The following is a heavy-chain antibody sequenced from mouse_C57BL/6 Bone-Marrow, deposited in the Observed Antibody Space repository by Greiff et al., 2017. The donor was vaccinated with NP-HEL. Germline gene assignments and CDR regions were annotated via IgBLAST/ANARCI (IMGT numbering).Heavy chain of an antibody. Sequence: EVQGVESGGGLVQPGGSLKLSCAASGFTFSDYGMAWVRQAPRKGPEWVAFISNLAYSIYYADTVTGRFTFSRENAKNTLYLEMSSLRSEDTAMYYCARHGDSWFAYWGQGTLVTVSA. V-gene: IGHV5-15*01. CDR2: ISNLAYSI. CDR3: ARHGDSWFAY. J-gene: IGHJ3*01. CDR1: GFTFSDYG.